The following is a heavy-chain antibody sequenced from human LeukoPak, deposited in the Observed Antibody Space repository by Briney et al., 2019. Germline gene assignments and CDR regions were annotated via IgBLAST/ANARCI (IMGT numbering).Heavy chain of an antibody. V-gene: IGHV1-18*01. CDR2: ISAYNGNT. CDR3: ARVLAESDGTARIFYYYYGMDV. CDR1: GYTFTSYG. Sequence: ASVKVSCKASGYTFTSYGISWVRQAPGQGLEWMGWISAYNGNTNYAQKLQGRVTMTRNTSISTAYMELSSLRSEDTAVYYCARVLAESDGTARIFYYYYGMDVWGQGTTVTVSS. J-gene: IGHJ6*02. D-gene: IGHD5-18*01.